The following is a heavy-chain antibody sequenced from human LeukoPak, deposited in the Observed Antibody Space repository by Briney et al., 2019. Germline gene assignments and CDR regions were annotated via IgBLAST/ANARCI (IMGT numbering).Heavy chain of an antibody. CDR3: AGDGSRGLIWARFVEYYFDY. CDR1: GFTFSSYA. D-gene: IGHD6-6*01. V-gene: IGHV3-30*01. CDR2: ISYDGSNK. J-gene: IGHJ4*02. Sequence: GRSLRLSCAASGFTFSSYAMHWVRQAPGKGLEWVAVISYDGSNKYYADSVKGRFTISRDNSKNTLYLQMNSLRAEDTAVYYCAGDGSRGLIWARFVEYYFDYWGQGTLVTVSS.